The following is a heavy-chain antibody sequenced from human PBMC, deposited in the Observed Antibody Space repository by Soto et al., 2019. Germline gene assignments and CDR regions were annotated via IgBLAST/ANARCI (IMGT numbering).Heavy chain of an antibody. D-gene: IGHD3-10*01. CDR2: IKQDGSEK. CDR1: GFTFSSYW. J-gene: IGHJ6*02. Sequence: EVQLVESGGGLVQPGGSLRLSCAASGFTFSSYWMSWVRQAPGKGLEWVANIKQDGSEKYYVDSVKGRFTISRDNAKNSLYLQMNSLRAGDTAMYYCAREGITMVRGAVYYYYGMDVWGQGTTVTVSS. CDR3: AREGITMVRGAVYYYYGMDV. V-gene: IGHV3-7*01.